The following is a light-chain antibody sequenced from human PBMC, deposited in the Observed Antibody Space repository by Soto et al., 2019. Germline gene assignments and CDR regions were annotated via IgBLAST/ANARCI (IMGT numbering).Light chain of an antibody. CDR1: QNVLRN. J-gene: IGKJ5*01. CDR2: GAS. CDR3: QQYNNWTIT. Sequence: EIVMKPSPTTPSVSPGERATLSPGDSQNVLRNLAWYQQKPGQAPRLLIYGASTRATGLQARFSGSGSGTQFTLTISSLQSEDFAVYYCQQYNNWTITFGQGTRLEIK. V-gene: IGKV3-15*01.